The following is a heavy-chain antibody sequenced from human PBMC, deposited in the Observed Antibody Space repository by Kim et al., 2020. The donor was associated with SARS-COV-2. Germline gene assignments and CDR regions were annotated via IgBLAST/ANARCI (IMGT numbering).Heavy chain of an antibody. V-gene: IGHV3-23*01. D-gene: IGHD3-3*01. J-gene: IGHJ4*01. Sequence: GGSLRLSCAVSGFRFSTHAMSWVRQAPGKSLEWVSTIDDNGADTYYGDSVKGRFTVSRDNSRNLLFLQMNSLRVEDTAVYYCAMFNWRHVSDGDHWGHGTLVIVSS. CDR2: IDDNGADT. CDR1: GFRFSTHA. CDR3: AMFNWRHVSDGDH.